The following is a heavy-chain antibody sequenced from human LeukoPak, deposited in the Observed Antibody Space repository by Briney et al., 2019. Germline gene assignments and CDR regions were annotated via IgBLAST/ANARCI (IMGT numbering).Heavy chain of an antibody. CDR1: GFTFSSYA. J-gene: IGHJ4*02. Sequence: KPGGSLRLSCAASGFTFSSYAMHWVRQAPGKGLEYVSAISSNGGSTFYANSVEGRLTISRDNSKNTLYLQMGSLRAEDMAVYYCARSVRGVITEIDYWGQGTLVTVSS. V-gene: IGHV3-64*01. CDR3: ARSVRGVITEIDY. CDR2: ISSNGGST. D-gene: IGHD3-10*02.